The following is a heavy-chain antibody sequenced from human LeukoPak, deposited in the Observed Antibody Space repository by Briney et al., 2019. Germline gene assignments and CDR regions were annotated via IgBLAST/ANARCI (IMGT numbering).Heavy chain of an antibody. J-gene: IGHJ4*02. CDR1: GFTLNNYW. CDR3: AKGGCSTTSCSTDFDY. CDR2: IKQDGSEK. V-gene: IGHV3-7*03. D-gene: IGHD2-2*01. Sequence: GGSLRLSCAASGFTLNNYWMSWVRQAPGKGLEWVANIKQDGSEKYFVDSVKGRFTISRDNAKNSLFLQMNSLRAEDTALYYCAKGGCSTTSCSTDFDYWGQGTLVTVSS.